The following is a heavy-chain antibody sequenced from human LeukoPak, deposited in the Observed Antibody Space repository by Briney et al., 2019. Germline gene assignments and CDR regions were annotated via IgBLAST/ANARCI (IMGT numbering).Heavy chain of an antibody. CDR2: IYYSGST. D-gene: IGHD1-1*01. V-gene: IGHV4-59*01. Sequence: SETLSLTCTVSGGSISSYYWSWIRQPPGKGLEWIGYIYYSGSTNYNPSLKSRVTISVDTSKNQFSLKLSSVTAADTAVYYCARDRTGNNWFDPWGQGTLVTVSS. CDR3: ARDRTGNNWFDP. J-gene: IGHJ5*02. CDR1: GGSISSYY.